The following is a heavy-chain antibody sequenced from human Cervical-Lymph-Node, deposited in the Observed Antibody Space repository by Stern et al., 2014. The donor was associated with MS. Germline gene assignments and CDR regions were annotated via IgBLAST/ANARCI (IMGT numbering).Heavy chain of an antibody. CDR2: IVVVSGNT. V-gene: IGHV1-58*01. CDR3: AAVPDYYDSSGADAFDI. J-gene: IGHJ3*02. D-gene: IGHD3-22*01. Sequence: QLVESGPEVKKPGTSVKVSCKASGFTFTSSAVQWVRQARGQRLEWIGWIVVVSGNTNYAQKFQERVTITRDMSTSTAYMELSSLRSEDTAVYYCAAVPDYYDSSGADAFDIWGQGTMVTVSS. CDR1: GFTFTSSA.